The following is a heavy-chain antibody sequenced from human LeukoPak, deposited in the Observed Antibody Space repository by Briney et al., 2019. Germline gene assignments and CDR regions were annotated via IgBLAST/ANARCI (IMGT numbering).Heavy chain of an antibody. J-gene: IGHJ4*02. D-gene: IGHD3-22*01. CDR1: GGSISSYY. CDR3: ARQGSSGYFDY. V-gene: IGHV4-59*08. CDR2: IYYSGST. Sequence: KPSETLSLTCTVSGGSISSYYWSWIRQPPGKGLEWIGFIYYSGSTNYNPSLKSRVTISVDTSKNQFSLKLSSVTAADTAVYYCARQGSSGYFDYWGQGTLVTVSS.